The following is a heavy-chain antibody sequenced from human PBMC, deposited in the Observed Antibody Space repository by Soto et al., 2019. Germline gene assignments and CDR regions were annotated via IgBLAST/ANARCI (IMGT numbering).Heavy chain of an antibody. V-gene: IGHV4-31*03. CDR1: GDSITSGGYY. CDR2: IYHSGGA. D-gene: IGHD3-10*01. CDR3: ARDYYGAGSHYYYYGMDV. J-gene: IGHJ6*02. Sequence: PSATLSLTCPVSGDSITSGGYYWSWLRQQPGKVLEWIGYIYHSGGASYNPSLRGRAVISIDTSKNQFFLRMNAVTAADTATYYCARDYYGAGSHYYYYGMDVWGQGTTVTVSS.